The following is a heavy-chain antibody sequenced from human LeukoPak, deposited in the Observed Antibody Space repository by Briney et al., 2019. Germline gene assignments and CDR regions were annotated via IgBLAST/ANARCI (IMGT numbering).Heavy chain of an antibody. D-gene: IGHD6-19*01. CDR1: GYTFTSYG. J-gene: IGHJ3*02. CDR2: ISAYNGNT. V-gene: IGHV1-18*01. Sequence: ASVKVSCKASGYTFTSYGISWVRQAPGQGLEWMGWISAYNGNTNYAQKPQGRVTMTTDTSTSTAYMELRSLRSDDTAVYYCARVGSGWGRVSAFDIWGQGTMVTVSS. CDR3: ARVGSGWGRVSAFDI.